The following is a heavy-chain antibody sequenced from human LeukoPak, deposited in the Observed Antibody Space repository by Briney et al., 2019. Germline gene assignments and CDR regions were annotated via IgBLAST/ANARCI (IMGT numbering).Heavy chain of an antibody. V-gene: IGHV4-61*02. Sequence: ASETLSLTCTVSGDSISSGDYYWSWIRQPAGKGLEWIGRISSSGSTNYNPSLKSRVTISVDTSKNQFSLKLSSVTAADTAVYYCARDARVQKWFGELLKTTTYYFDYWGQGTLVTVSS. D-gene: IGHD3-10*01. CDR3: ARDARVQKWFGELLKTTTYYFDY. CDR1: GDSISSGDYY. J-gene: IGHJ4*02. CDR2: ISSSGST.